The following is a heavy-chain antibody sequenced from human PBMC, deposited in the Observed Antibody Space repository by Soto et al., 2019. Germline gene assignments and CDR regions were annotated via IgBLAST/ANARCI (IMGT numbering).Heavy chain of an antibody. CDR2: INYSGTT. Sequence: SETLSLTCSVSDGSMNSDSYYWGWIRQPPGKGLEWIGVINYSGTTFHNVSLKSRVTMSVESSRNQLSLKLTSVTAADTAVYYCARLGGYVSVGYYYLWDSWGQGTLVTVSS. CDR1: DGSMNSDSYY. V-gene: IGHV4-39*01. D-gene: IGHD3-22*01. J-gene: IGHJ4*02. CDR3: ARLGGYVSVGYYYLWDS.